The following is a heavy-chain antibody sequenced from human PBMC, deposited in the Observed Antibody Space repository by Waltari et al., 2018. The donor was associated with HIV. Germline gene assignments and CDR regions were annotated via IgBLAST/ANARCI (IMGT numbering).Heavy chain of an antibody. CDR1: GGSISSSSYY. J-gene: IGHJ5*02. V-gene: IGHV4-39*01. CDR2: IYYSGST. D-gene: IGHD2-15*01. Sequence: QLQPQESGTGLVKPSETLYLTGTGSGGSISSSSYYWGWIRQPPGKGLEWIGSIYYSGSTYYHPSLKSRVTIAVDTSKNQLSLKLSSVTAADTAVYYCARQQYCSGGSCPYNWFDP. CDR3: ARQQYCSGGSCPYNWFDP.